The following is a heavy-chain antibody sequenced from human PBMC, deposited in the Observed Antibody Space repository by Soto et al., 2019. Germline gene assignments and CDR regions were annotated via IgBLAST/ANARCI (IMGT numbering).Heavy chain of an antibody. J-gene: IGHJ4*02. CDR2: IYYSGST. V-gene: IGHV4-39*01. D-gene: IGHD3-22*01. Sequence: PSETLSLTCTVSGGSISSSSYYWGWIRQPPGKGLEWIGSIYYSGSTYYNPSLKSRVTISVDTSKNQFSLELSSVTAADTAVYYCVYRNGGDRRGYYYGYFDYWGQGTLVTVSS. CDR1: GGSISSSSYY. CDR3: VYRNGGDRRGYYYGYFDY.